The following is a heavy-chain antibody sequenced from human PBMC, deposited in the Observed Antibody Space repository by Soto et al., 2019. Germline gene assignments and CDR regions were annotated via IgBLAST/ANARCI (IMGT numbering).Heavy chain of an antibody. CDR2: MNAKSGDT. CDR1: GYTVSDFD. J-gene: IGHJ6*02. V-gene: IGHV1-8*01. D-gene: IGHD3-16*01. CDR3: ARGNPFNYAGFDV. Sequence: ASVKVSCKASGYTVSDFDINWLRQASGQGPEWMGWMNAKSGDTFFAQRFQGKFNMTWDTSLSTAYMEVGSLTSDDTAIYYCARGNPFNYAGFDVWGQGTTVTVSS.